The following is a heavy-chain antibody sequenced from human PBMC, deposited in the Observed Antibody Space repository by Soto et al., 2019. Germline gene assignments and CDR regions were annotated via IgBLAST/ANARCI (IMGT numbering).Heavy chain of an antibody. Sequence: ASVKVSCKASGDTFSNSAISWVRQAPGQGLEWMGGIIPMFRTVNYAQKFQGRVTITADKSTSTAYMELSSLRSEDTAVYYCARGYYYDSSGYGPTWGQGTLVTVSS. D-gene: IGHD3-22*01. CDR1: GDTFSNSA. J-gene: IGHJ5*02. CDR2: IIPMFRTV. CDR3: ARGYYYDSSGYGPT. V-gene: IGHV1-69*06.